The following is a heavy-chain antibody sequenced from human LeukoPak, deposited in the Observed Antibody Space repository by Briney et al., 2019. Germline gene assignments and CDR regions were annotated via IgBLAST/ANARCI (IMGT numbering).Heavy chain of an antibody. CDR3: ARGYSSGWYPPDY. CDR1: GFTFSSYA. V-gene: IGHV3-23*01. Sequence: PGGSLRLSCAASGFTFSSYAMSWVRQAPGKGLEWVSAISGSGGNTNYADSVKGRFTISGDNSKNTLYLQMNSLRAEDTAVYYCARGYSSGWYPPDYWGQGTLVTVSS. D-gene: IGHD6-19*01. J-gene: IGHJ4*02. CDR2: ISGSGGNT.